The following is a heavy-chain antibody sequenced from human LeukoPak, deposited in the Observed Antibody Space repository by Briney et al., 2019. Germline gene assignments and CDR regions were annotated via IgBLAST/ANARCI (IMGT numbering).Heavy chain of an antibody. V-gene: IGHV3-9*03. CDR2: ISWNSGSI. Sequence: GGSLRLSCAASGFTFDDYAMHWVRQAPGKGLEWISGISWNSGSIGYADCVKGRFTISRDNAKNSLYLQMNSLRAEDMALYYCAKDIDSGFSGTPCYFDYWGQGTLVTVSS. CDR3: AKDIDSGFSGTPCYFDY. CDR1: GFTFDDYA. D-gene: IGHD2-2*01. J-gene: IGHJ4*02.